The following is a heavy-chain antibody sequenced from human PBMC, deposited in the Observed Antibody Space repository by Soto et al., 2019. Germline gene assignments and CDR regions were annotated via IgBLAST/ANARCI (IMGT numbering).Heavy chain of an antibody. D-gene: IGHD6-19*01. CDR2: IYYSGST. J-gene: IGHJ4*02. CDR3: ARAPTSSGWSEGLGDFDY. V-gene: IGHV4-39*07. CDR1: GGSISSSSYY. Sequence: SETLSLTCTVSGGSISSSSYYWGWIRQPPGKGLEWIGYIYYSGSTNYNPSLKSRVTISVDTSKNQFSLKLSSVTAADTAVYYCARAPTSSGWSEGLGDFDYWGQGTLVTVSS.